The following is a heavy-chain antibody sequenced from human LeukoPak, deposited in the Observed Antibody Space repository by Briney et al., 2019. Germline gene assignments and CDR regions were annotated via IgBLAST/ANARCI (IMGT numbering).Heavy chain of an antibody. CDR1: GFTFSSYW. Sequence: GGSLRLSCAASGFTFSSYWMHWVRQAPGKGVVWVSRINTDGSSTTYADSVKGRFTISRDNAKNTLYLQMNSLSAEDTAVYYCARGYSSSYRIDYWGQGTLVTVSS. CDR2: INTDGSST. J-gene: IGHJ4*02. CDR3: ARGYSSSYRIDY. V-gene: IGHV3-74*01. D-gene: IGHD6-6*01.